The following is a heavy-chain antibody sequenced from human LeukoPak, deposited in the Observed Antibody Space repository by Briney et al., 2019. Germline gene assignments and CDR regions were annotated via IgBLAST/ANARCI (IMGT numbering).Heavy chain of an antibody. CDR2: ISGSGGST. V-gene: IGHV3-23*01. D-gene: IGHD5-18*01. CDR3: VQLDGYSYGYIVDY. CDR1: GFTFSSYA. Sequence: PGGSLRLSCAASGFTFSSYAMSWVRQAPGKGLEWVSAISGSGGSTYYADSVKGRFTISRDNSKNTLYLQMNSLRAEDTAGYYCVQLDGYSYGYIVDYWGQGTLVTVCS. J-gene: IGHJ4*02.